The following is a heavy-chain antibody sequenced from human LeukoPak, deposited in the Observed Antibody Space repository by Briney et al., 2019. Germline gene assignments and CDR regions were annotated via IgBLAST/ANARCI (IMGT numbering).Heavy chain of an antibody. CDR1: GFIFSDYS. V-gene: IGHV3-48*02. CDR2: ITSNSNST. D-gene: IGHD2-15*01. CDR3: ARDDCSGGRCRDNYYYYGVDV. Sequence: PGGSLRLSCAASGFIFSDYSMNWVRQAPGKGLEWVSYITSNSNSTYYTDSVKGRFTISRDNAKNSLYLQTNSLRDEDTAVYYCARDDCSGGRCRDNYYYYGVDVWGQGTTVTVSS. J-gene: IGHJ6*02.